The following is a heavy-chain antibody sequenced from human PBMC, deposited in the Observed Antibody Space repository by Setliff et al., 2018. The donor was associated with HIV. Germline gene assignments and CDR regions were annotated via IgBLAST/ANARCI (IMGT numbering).Heavy chain of an antibody. V-gene: IGHV4-4*08. D-gene: IGHD3-10*01. CDR2: SQTTGNT. CDR3: ARDRKVLYGQGLDSYMDV. Sequence: SDTLSLTCSVSGVFLETYYWTWVRQSPGTGLEWIGFSQTTGNTKYNPSLRRRVSIFFDSPKNQFSLSLQSVTAADSAVYYCARDRKVLYGQGLDSYMDVWGKGATVTVSS. CDR1: GVFLETYY. J-gene: IGHJ6*04.